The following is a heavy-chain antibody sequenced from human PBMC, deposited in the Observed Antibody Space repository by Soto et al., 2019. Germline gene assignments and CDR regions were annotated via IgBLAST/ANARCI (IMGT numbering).Heavy chain of an antibody. Sequence: GESLKISCKGSGYSFTSYWISWVRQMPGKGLEWMGRIDPSDSYTNYSPSFQGHVTISADKSISTAYLQWSSLKASDTAMYYCARQKYSSSRYYYYGMDGWGQGTTVTVAS. V-gene: IGHV5-10-1*01. CDR3: ARQKYSSSRYYYYGMDG. CDR1: GYSFTSYW. CDR2: IDPSDSYT. D-gene: IGHD6-6*01. J-gene: IGHJ6*02.